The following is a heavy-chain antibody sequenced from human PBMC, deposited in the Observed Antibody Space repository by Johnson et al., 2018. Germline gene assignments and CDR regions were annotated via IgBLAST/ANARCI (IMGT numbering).Heavy chain of an antibody. CDR1: GGSISSYY. CDR3: ARAIYSGTYYENAFDI. J-gene: IGHJ3*02. V-gene: IGHV4-59*01. CDR2: IYYSGST. Sequence: QVQLQESGPGLVKPSETLSLTCTVSGGSISSYYWSWIRQPPGKGLEWIGYIYYSGSTNYNPSLKSRVTISVDTSKNQFSLKLSSVTAADTAVYYCARAIYSGTYYENAFDIWGQGTMVTVSS. D-gene: IGHD1-26*01.